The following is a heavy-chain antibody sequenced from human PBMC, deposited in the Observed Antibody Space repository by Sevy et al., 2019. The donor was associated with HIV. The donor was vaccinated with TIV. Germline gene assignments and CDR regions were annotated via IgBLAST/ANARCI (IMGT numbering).Heavy chain of an antibody. CDR3: ARDQIVVVPAAIRRYYYYGMDV. V-gene: IGHV3-21*01. CDR1: GFTFSSYS. D-gene: IGHD2-2*02. J-gene: IGHJ6*02. Sequence: GGSLRLSCAASGFTFSSYSMNWVRQAPGKGLEWVSSISSSSSYIYYADSVKGRFNIYRDNAKNTLYLQMNSLRGEDTAVYYCARDQIVVVPAAIRRYYYYGMDVWGQGTTVTVSS. CDR2: ISSSSSYI.